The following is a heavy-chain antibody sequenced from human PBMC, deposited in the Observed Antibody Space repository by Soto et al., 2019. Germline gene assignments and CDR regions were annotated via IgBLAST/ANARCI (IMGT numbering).Heavy chain of an antibody. V-gene: IGHV4-30-4*01. Sequence: SETLSLTCTVSGGSISNGDYYWSWIRQPPGKGLEWIGYIYFSGSTYYNPSLKSRVIISVDTSKNQFSLNLSSVTAADTAVYYCARFNFDDSGYLAPLFDSWGQGTLVTVSS. J-gene: IGHJ4*02. D-gene: IGHD3-22*01. CDR3: ARFNFDDSGYLAPLFDS. CDR2: IYFSGST. CDR1: GGSISNGDYY.